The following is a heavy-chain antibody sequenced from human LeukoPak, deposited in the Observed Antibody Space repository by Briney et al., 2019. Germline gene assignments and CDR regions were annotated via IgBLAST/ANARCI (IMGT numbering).Heavy chain of an antibody. CDR2: ISSSANTI. CDR3: ARAQAARADYYYYYMDV. V-gene: IGHV3-48*03. J-gene: IGHJ6*03. D-gene: IGHD6-6*01. CDR1: GFTFSSYE. Sequence: PGGSLRLSCAASGFTFSSYEMNWVRQAPGKGLEWVSYISSSANTIYYADSVKGRFTISRDNAKNSLYLQMNSLRVEDTAVYYCARAQAARADYYYYYMDVWGKGTTVTVSS.